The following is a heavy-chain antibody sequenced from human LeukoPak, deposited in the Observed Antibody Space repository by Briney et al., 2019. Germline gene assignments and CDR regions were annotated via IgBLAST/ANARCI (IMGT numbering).Heavy chain of an antibody. D-gene: IGHD1-26*01. J-gene: IGHJ3*02. V-gene: IGHV3-30*04. Sequence: GGSLRLSCAASGFTFSSYAMHWVRQAPGKGLEWVAFISYDGSNKYYADSVKGRFTISRDNSKNTLYLQMNSLRAEDTAVYYCARGRRTLIVGATRNAFDIWGQGTMVTVSS. CDR3: ARGRRTLIVGATRNAFDI. CDR1: GFTFSSYA. CDR2: ISYDGSNK.